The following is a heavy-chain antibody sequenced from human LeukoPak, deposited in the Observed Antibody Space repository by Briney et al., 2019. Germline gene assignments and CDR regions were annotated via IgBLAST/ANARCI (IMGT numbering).Heavy chain of an antibody. CDR3: ARDLQLWLSNFDY. J-gene: IGHJ4*02. CDR1: GFTFSSYT. D-gene: IGHD5-18*01. CDR2: ISSSSSYI. V-gene: IGHV3-21*01. Sequence: GGSLRLSCAASGFTFSSYTMNWVRQAPGKGLEWVSSISSSSSYIYYADSVKGRFIISRDNSKNTLYLQMNSLRAEDTAVYYCARDLQLWLSNFDYWGQGTLVTVSS.